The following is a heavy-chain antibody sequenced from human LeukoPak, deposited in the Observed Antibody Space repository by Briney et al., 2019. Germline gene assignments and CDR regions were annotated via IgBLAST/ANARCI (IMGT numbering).Heavy chain of an antibody. V-gene: IGHV3-23*01. CDR1: GFTLSSYA. Sequence: GGSLRLSCVVSGFTLSSYAMSWVRQAPGKGLEWVSAISGSGGSTYYADSVKGRFTISRDNSKNTLYLQMNSLRAEDTAVYYCAKDGLLTGLGVDYWGQGTLVTVSS. CDR2: ISGSGGST. J-gene: IGHJ4*02. D-gene: IGHD3-9*01. CDR3: AKDGLLTGLGVDY.